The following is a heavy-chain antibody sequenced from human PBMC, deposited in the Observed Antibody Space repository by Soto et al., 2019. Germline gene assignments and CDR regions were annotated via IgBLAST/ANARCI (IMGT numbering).Heavy chain of an antibody. V-gene: IGHV3-48*01. CDR2: ISSSSTTI. D-gene: IGHD4-17*01. Sequence: GGSLRLSCTASGFTFSSYTMNWVRQAPGKGLEWVSYISSSSTTIYYADSVKGRFTISRDNAKNSLYLQMNSLRAEDTAVYYCASAAYGDYYFDYWGQGTLVTVSS. CDR3: ASAAYGDYYFDY. J-gene: IGHJ4*02. CDR1: GFTFSSYT.